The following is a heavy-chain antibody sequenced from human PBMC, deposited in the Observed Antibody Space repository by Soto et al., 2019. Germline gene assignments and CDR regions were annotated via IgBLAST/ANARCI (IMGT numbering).Heavy chain of an antibody. J-gene: IGHJ5*02. D-gene: IGHD2-8*01. CDR3: AREWRNGTGTLHNWFDP. CDR2: VYHGGST. V-gene: IGHV4-4*02. Sequence: QVQLQESVPGLATPSGTLSLTCSVSGGSISSANWWTWDRQPPGKGLEWIGEVYHGGSTNYNPFLESRYTISVDKSENQFSLQLSSGTAAVRAVDYCAREWRNGTGTLHNWFDPWGQVTLVTVSA. CDR1: GGSISSANW.